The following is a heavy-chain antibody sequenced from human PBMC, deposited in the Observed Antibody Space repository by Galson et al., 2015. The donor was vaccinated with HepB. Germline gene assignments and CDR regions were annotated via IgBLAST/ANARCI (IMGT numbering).Heavy chain of an antibody. CDR3: ARGLRYSSGWYYFDY. Sequence: SLRLSCATSGFTFGNYAMHWVRKAPGKGLEWVTLISVDGSNKYYADSVKGRLTISRDNSRNTLYLQMNSPKPEDTAVYYCARGLRYSSGWYYFDYWGQGALVTVSS. V-gene: IGHV3-30-3*01. CDR1: GFTFGNYA. J-gene: IGHJ4*02. CDR2: ISVDGSNK. D-gene: IGHD6-19*01.